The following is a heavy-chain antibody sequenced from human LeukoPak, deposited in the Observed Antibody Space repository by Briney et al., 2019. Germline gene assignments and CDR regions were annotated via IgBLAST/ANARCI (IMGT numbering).Heavy chain of an antibody. CDR2: ITGNGGST. CDR1: GFTFSSSA. J-gene: IGHJ4*02. CDR3: AKQIRVEMATIGDY. V-gene: IGHV3-23*01. D-gene: IGHD5-24*01. Sequence: GGSLRLSCAASGFTFSSSAMSWVRQAPGKGLEWVSSITGNGGSTNYADSVKGRFTISRDNSKNTLYLQMNSLRAEDTAVYYCAKQIRVEMATIGDYWGQGTLVTVSS.